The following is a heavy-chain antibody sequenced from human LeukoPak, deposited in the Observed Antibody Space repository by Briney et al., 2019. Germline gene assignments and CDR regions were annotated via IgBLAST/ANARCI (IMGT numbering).Heavy chain of an antibody. CDR1: GYTFTSYA. J-gene: IGHJ5*02. V-gene: IGHV1-18*01. D-gene: IGHD4-17*01. CDR2: ISAYNGNT. Sequence: ASVKVSCKASGYTFTSYAISWVRQAPGQGLEWMGWISAYNGNTKYAQKVQGRVTMTTGTSTSTAYMELRSLRSDDTAVYYCARGGHGDYVSDWFDPWGQGTLVTVSS. CDR3: ARGGHGDYVSDWFDP.